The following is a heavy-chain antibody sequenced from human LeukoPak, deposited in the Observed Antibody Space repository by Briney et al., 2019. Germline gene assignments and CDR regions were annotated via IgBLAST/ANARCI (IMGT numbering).Heavy chain of an antibody. CDR2: IIPIFGTA. D-gene: IGHD2-15*01. CDR3: ARGATDIVVVVAATDAFDI. Sequence: SVKVSCKASGGTFSSYAISWVRQAPGQGLEWMGGIIPIFGTANYAQKLQGRVTITADKSTSTAYMELSSLRSEDTAVYYCARGATDIVVVVAATDAFDIWGQGTMVTVSS. J-gene: IGHJ3*02. CDR1: GGTFSSYA. V-gene: IGHV1-69*06.